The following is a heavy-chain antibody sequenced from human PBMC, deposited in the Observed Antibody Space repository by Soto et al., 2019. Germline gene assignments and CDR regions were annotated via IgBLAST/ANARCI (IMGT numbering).Heavy chain of an antibody. CDR1: GYSFTSYW. V-gene: IGHV5-51*01. CDR2: IYPGDSDT. J-gene: IGHJ4*02. CDR3: ARRTVSGSYFDY. D-gene: IGHD1-26*01. Sequence: GESLKISCKGSGYSFTSYWIGWVRQMHGKGLEWLGFIYPGDSDTRYSPSFQGQVTTSADKSISTAYLQWSSLKASDTAMYYCARRTVSGSYFDYWGQGTLVTVSS.